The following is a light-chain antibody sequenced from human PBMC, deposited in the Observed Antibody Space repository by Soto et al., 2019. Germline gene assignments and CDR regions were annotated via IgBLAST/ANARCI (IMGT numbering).Light chain of an antibody. CDR2: AAS. CDR3: QQNAITPPWT. Sequence: QLTQSPSSLSASVGDSVTITCLASQTISNYLNWYQKKPGQAPKLLIYAASTLHSGVPSRFSGSGSGTEFTLTISSLQPEDFATYYCQQNAITPPWTFGQGTKVDIK. J-gene: IGKJ1*01. V-gene: IGKV1-39*01. CDR1: QTISNY.